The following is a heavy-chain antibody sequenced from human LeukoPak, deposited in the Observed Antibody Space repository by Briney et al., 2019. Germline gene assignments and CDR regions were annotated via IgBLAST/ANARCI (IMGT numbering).Heavy chain of an antibody. J-gene: IGHJ3*01. CDR3: ARYRGNGTSWPLDV. CDR2: IKQDGSDK. V-gene: IGHV3-7*01. D-gene: IGHD1-1*01. CDR1: GFMFSDFW. Sequence: PGGSLRLSCAASGFMFSDFWMSWVRQAPGKGLEWVANIKQDGSDKYYVDSVKGRFTISRDNAKNSLDLQMNSLRGEDTAVYYCARYRGNGTSWPLDVWGQGTIVTVSS.